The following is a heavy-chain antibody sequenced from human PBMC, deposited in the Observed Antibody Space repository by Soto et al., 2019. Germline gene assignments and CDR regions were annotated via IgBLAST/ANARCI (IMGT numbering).Heavy chain of an antibody. CDR1: GFTVSSNY. V-gene: IGHV3-66*01. CDR3: TRELRTSGSRDTFDI. Sequence: GGSLRLSCVASGFTVSSNYMTWVRQAPGKGLEWVSVLYSGDRGTAFYADSVKGRFTISRDNSRSTVYLQMNSLRVDDTAVYYCTRELRTSGSRDTFDIWGQGTMVTVSS. D-gene: IGHD1-26*01. CDR2: LYSGDRGTA. J-gene: IGHJ3*02.